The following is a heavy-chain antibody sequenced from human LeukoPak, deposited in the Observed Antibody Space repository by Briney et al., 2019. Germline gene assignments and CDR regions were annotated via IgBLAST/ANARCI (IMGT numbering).Heavy chain of an antibody. D-gene: IGHD3-10*01. J-gene: IGHJ4*02. V-gene: IGHV1-2*02. CDR3: ARDRGGGSGTYYILY. Sequence: ASVKVSCKASGGTFSSYAISWVRQAPGQGLEWMGGIIPNNGGTNYAQKFQGRVTMTRDTSISTAYMELSSLRSDDTAVYYCARDRGGGSGTYYILYWGLGSLVTVSS. CDR2: IIPNNGGT. CDR1: GGTFSSYA.